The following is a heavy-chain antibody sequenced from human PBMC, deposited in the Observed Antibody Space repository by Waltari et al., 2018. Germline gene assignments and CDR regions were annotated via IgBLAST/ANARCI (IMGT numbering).Heavy chain of an antibody. CDR1: GGSISSSSYY. CDR3: ARVGERGYSGYDPLDY. J-gene: IGHJ4*02. Sequence: QLQLQESGPGLVKPSETLSLTCTVSGGSISSSSYYWGWIRQPPGKGLEWIGSIYYSGSTASNSSLMIRGTISVDTPKNQFSLTLSSVTAAYTAVYYCARVGERGYSGYDPLDYCGQGTLVTVSS. V-gene: IGHV4-39*07. CDR2: IYYSGST. D-gene: IGHD5-12*01.